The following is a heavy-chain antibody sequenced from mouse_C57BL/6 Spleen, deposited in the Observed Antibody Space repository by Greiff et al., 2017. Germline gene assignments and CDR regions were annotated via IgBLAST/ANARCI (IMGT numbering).Heavy chain of an antibody. V-gene: IGHV6-6*01. CDR1: GFTFSDAW. Sequence: EVKLMESGGGLVQPGGSMKLSCAASGFTFSDAWMDWVRQSPEKGLEWVAEIRNKANNHATYYAESVKGRFTISRDDSKSSVYLQMNSLRAEDTGIYYCTRTSYYSNYLFAYWGQGTLVTVSA. D-gene: IGHD2-5*01. CDR2: IRNKANNHAT. J-gene: IGHJ3*01. CDR3: TRTSYYSNYLFAY.